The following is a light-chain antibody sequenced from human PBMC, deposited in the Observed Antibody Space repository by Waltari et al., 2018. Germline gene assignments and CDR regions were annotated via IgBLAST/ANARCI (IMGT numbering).Light chain of an antibody. CDR2: DAS. CDR3: QQRSSSIT. Sequence: IVLTQSPATLSLSPGVRATLSCRASQDIASFLAWYQQKPGQAPRLLIYDASIRATGVPARFSGSGPGRDFTLTISSLEPEDSAVYYCQQRSSSITFGGGTKVEIK. V-gene: IGKV3D-11*01. CDR1: QDIASF. J-gene: IGKJ4*01.